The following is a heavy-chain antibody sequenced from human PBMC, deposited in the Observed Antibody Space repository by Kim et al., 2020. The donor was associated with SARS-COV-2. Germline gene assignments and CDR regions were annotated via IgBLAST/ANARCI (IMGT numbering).Heavy chain of an antibody. Sequence: GGSLRLSCAASGFTFTKYWMSWVRQAPEKGLEWVANIKEDGSEKYYVDSVKGRFTISRDNAKNSLYLQINSLRVEDTATYFGGRDYSDWGQGTLVTVSS. V-gene: IGHV3-7*01. D-gene: IGHD6-13*01. J-gene: IGHJ4*02. CDR3: GRDYSD. CDR1: GFTFTKYW. CDR2: IKEDGSEK.